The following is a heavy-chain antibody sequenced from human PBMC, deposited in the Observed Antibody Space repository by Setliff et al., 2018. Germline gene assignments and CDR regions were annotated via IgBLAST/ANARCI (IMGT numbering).Heavy chain of an antibody. CDR1: GGSFSGYY. D-gene: IGHD5-12*01. Sequence: NPSETLSLTCAVYGGSFSGYYWSWIRQPPGKGLEWIGEINHSGSTNYNPSLKSRVTISVDTSKNQFSLKLSSVTAADTAVYYCARGGYSRGPPVYYFDYWGQGTQVTVSS. CDR3: ARGGYSRGPPVYYFDY. CDR2: INHSGST. V-gene: IGHV4-34*01. J-gene: IGHJ4*02.